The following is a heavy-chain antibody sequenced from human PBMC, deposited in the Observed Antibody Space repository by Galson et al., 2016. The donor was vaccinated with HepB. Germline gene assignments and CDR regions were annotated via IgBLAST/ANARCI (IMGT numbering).Heavy chain of an antibody. CDR3: AKTEYFDNSYFDS. CDR2: INWNSGTD. J-gene: IGHJ4*02. D-gene: IGHD3-22*01. V-gene: IGHV3-9*01. CDR1: GFKFHDYA. Sequence: SLRLSCAASGFKFHDYAMHWVRQAPGKGLEWVSGINWNSGTDAYAESVKGRFTISRDNAEKSLYLQMNSLRLEDTALYYCAKTEYFDNSYFDSWGQGTLVTVSS.